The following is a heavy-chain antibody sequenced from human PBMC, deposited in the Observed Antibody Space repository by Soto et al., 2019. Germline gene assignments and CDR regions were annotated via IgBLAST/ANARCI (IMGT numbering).Heavy chain of an antibody. CDR3: ARDRKRYRSGWSSLTAYGMYV. J-gene: IGHJ6*02. CDR2: TYYRSKWYN. CDR1: WDSVSSNSAA. V-gene: IGHV6-1*01. D-gene: IGHD6-19*01. Sequence: PSHTLSLTCAISWDSVSSNSAAWNCISQSPSRGLEWLGRTYYRSKWYNDYAVSVKSRITINPDTSKNQFSLQLNSVTPEDTAVYYCARDRKRYRSGWSSLTAYGMYVWGQGTTVTVSS.